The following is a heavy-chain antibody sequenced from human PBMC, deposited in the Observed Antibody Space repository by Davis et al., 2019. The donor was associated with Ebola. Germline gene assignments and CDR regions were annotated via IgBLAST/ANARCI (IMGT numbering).Heavy chain of an antibody. CDR1: GFTFSSYA. D-gene: IGHD5-12*01. V-gene: IGHV3-23*01. CDR2: ISGSGDST. Sequence: PGGSLRLSCAASGFTFSSYAMSWVRQAPGKGLEWVSAISGSGDSTYYADSVKGRFTISRDNSKNTLYLQMNSLRAEDTAVYYCAKSRQTIVATIRTTYGMDVWGKGTTVTVSS. CDR3: AKSRQTIVATIRTTYGMDV. J-gene: IGHJ6*04.